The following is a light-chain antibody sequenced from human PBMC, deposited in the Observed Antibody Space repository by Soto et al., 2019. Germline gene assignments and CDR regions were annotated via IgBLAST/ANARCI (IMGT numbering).Light chain of an antibody. CDR1: SGHSSYA. J-gene: IGLJ3*02. V-gene: IGLV4-69*01. CDR2: INSDGSH. CDR3: QTWGTGILV. Sequence: QPVLTQSPSASASLGASVKLTCALSSGHSSYAIAWHQQQPEKGPRALMKINSDGSHTRGDGIPDRFSGSSSGAERYLTISSLQSEDEADYYCQTWGTGILVFGGGTQLTVL.